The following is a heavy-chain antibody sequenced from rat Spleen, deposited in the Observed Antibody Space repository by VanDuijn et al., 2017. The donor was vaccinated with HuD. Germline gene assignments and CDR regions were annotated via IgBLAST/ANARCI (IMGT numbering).Heavy chain of an antibody. CDR2: ISSGGGGT. J-gene: IGHJ2*01. CDR1: GFTFSNFD. CDR3: ARLGLGH. V-gene: IGHV5-25*01. D-gene: IGHD5-1*01. Sequence: EVQLVESGGGLVQPGRSLKLSCAASGFTFSNFDMAWVRQAPTKGLEWVASISSGGGGTYYPDSVKGRFTISRDNAKSTLYLQMDSLRSEDTASYYCARLGLGHWGQGVMVTVSS.